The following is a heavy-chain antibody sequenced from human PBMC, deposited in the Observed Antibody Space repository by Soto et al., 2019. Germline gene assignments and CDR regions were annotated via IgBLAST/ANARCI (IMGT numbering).Heavy chain of an antibody. V-gene: IGHV4-34*01. CDR2: INHSGST. J-gene: IGHJ4*02. Sequence: QVQLQQWGAGLLKPSETLSLTCAVYGGSFSGYYWSWIRQPPGKGLEWIGEINHSGSTNYNPSLKSRVTISVDTSKNQFSLELSSVTAADTAVYYCARAPSKQKSIYFDYWGQGTLVTVSS. D-gene: IGHD6-13*01. CDR1: GGSFSGYY. CDR3: ARAPSKQKSIYFDY.